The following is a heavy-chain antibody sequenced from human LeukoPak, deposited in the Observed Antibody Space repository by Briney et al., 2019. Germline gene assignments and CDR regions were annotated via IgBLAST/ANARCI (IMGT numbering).Heavy chain of an antibody. CDR2: INHSRST. Sequence: SETLSLTCAVYGGSFSGYYWSWIRQPPGKGPEWIGEINHSRSTNYNPSLKSRVTISVDTSKNQFSLKLSSVTAADTAVYYCARGLPATGYCSGGSCYGLYFDYWGQGTLVTVSS. CDR3: ARGLPATGYCSGGSCYGLYFDY. V-gene: IGHV4-34*01. J-gene: IGHJ4*02. CDR1: GGSFSGYY. D-gene: IGHD2-15*01.